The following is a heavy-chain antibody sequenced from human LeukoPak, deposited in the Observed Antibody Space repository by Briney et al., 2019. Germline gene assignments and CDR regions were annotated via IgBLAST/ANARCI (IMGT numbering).Heavy chain of an antibody. D-gene: IGHD3-3*01. J-gene: IGHJ6*03. V-gene: IGHV1-24*01. CDR3: ATTPYYDFWSGTPYYYYMDV. Sequence: ASVKVSCKVSGYTLTELSMHWVRQAPGKGLEWMGGFDPEDGETIYAQKFQGRVTMTEDTSTDTAYMELSSLRSEDTAVYYCATTPYYDFWSGTPYYYYMDVWGKGTTVTVSS. CDR1: GYTLTELS. CDR2: FDPEDGET.